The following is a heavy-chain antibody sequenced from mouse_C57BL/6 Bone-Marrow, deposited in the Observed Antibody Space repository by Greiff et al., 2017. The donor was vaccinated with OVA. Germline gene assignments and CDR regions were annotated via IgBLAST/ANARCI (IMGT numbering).Heavy chain of an antibody. J-gene: IGHJ3*01. CDR1: GYTFTSYW. V-gene: IGHV1-50*01. CDR2: IDPSDSYT. Sequence: VQLQQPGAELVKPGASVKLSCKASGYTFTSYWMQWVKQRPGQGLEWIGEIDPSDSYTNYNQKFKGKATLTVDTSSSTAYMQLSSLTSEDSAVYYCARETYYGYDSAYWGQGTLVTVSA. CDR3: ARETYYGYDSAY. D-gene: IGHD2-9*01.